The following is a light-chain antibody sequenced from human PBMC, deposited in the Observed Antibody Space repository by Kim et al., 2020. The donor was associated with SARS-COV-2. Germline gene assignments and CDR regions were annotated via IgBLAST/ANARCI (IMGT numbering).Light chain of an antibody. Sequence: DIQMTQSPSTLSASVGDRVTITCRASQSLTNWLAWYQQKPGKAPKLLIYKASSLESGVPSRFSGSGTGTEFTLTISSLQPDDFATYYCQQFNSYVWTFGQGTKVDIK. V-gene: IGKV1-5*03. CDR3: QQFNSYVWT. J-gene: IGKJ1*01. CDR2: KAS. CDR1: QSLTNW.